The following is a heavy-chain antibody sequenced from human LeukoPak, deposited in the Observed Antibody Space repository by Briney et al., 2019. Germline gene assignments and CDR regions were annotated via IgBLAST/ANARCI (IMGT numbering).Heavy chain of an antibody. CDR2: ISSSSSYI. J-gene: IGHJ4*02. CDR1: GFTFSSYS. V-gene: IGHV3-21*01. CDR3: ARGEDIVATIGGSFDY. D-gene: IGHD5-12*01. Sequence: GGSLRLSCAASGFTFSSYSMNWVRQAPGKGLEWVSSISSSSSYIYYADSVKGRFTISRDNAKNSLYLQMNSLRAEDTAVYYCARGEDIVATIGGSFDYWGQRTLVTVSS.